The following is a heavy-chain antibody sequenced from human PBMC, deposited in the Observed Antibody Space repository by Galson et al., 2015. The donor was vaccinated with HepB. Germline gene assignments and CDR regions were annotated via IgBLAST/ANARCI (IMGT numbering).Heavy chain of an antibody. CDR2: ISGSGGST. J-gene: IGHJ2*01. Sequence: SLRLSCAASGFTFSSYSMSWVRQAPGKGLEWVSAISGSGGSTYYADSVKGRFTISRDNSKNTLYLQMNSLRAEDTAVYYCAKEIRDSSGMYRYFDLWGRGTLLTVSS. CDR3: AKEIRDSSGMYRYFDL. V-gene: IGHV3-23*01. CDR1: GFTFSSYS. D-gene: IGHD3-22*01.